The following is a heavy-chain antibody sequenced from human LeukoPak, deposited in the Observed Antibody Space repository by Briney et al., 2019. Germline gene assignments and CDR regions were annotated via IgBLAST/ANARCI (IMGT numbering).Heavy chain of an antibody. CDR1: GYSISSGYY. CDR2: IYDSGST. CDR3: ARFTPQGYGWGGYNRFDP. Sequence: SETLSLTCTVSGYSISSGYYWGWIRQPPGKGLEWIGSIYDSGSTYYNPSLKSRVTISVDTSKNQFSLNLTSVTATDTAVYYCARFTPQGYGWGGYNRFDPWGQGTLVTVSS. D-gene: IGHD3-16*01. V-gene: IGHV4-38-2*02. J-gene: IGHJ5*02.